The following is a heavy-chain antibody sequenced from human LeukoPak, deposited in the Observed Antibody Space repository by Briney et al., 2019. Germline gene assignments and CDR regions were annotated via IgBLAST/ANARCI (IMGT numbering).Heavy chain of an antibody. Sequence: GSLRLSCAASGFTFSSYAMSWVRQAPGKGLEWVSAISGSGGSTYYADSVKGRFTISRDNSKNTLYLQMNSLRAEDTAVYYCAKGPFVMATIKEYWFDPWGQGTLVTVSS. CDR2: ISGSGGST. CDR3: AKGPFVMATIKEYWFDP. CDR1: GFTFSSYA. V-gene: IGHV3-23*01. J-gene: IGHJ5*02. D-gene: IGHD5-24*01.